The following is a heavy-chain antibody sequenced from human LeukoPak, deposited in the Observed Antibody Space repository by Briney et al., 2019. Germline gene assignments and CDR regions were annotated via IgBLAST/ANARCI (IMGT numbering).Heavy chain of an antibody. CDR2: ISAYNGNT. J-gene: IGHJ6*03. CDR1: GYTFTSYG. D-gene: IGHD2-2*02. V-gene: IGHV1-18*01. Sequence: GASVKVSCKASGYTFTSYGISWVRQAPGQGLEWMGWISAYNGNTNYAQKLQGRVTMTTDTSTSTAYMELRSLRSDDTAVYYCARVWAVRDIVVVPAAIDPYYMDVWGKGTTVTVSS. CDR3: ARVWAVRDIVVVPAAIDPYYMDV.